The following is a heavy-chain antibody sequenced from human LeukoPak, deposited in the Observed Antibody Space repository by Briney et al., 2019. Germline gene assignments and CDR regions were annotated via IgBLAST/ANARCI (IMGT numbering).Heavy chain of an antibody. V-gene: IGHV4-59*01. D-gene: IGHD2/OR15-2a*01. Sequence: SETLSLTCTASGGSISSYYWSWIRQPPGKGLEWIGYIYYSGNTNYNPSLKSRVTISVDTSKNHFSLKLSSVTAADTAVYYCARGSLSKITAFDVWGQGTMVTVSS. CDR1: GGSISSYY. CDR2: IYYSGNT. CDR3: ARGSLSKITAFDV. J-gene: IGHJ3*01.